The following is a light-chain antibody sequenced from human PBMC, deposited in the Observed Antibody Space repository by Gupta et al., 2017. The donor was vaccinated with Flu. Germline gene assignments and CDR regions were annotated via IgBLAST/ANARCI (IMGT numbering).Light chain of an antibody. CDR3: QQYNKWPPWT. J-gene: IGKJ1*01. CDR1: QSVSSN. CDR2: GAS. V-gene: IGKV3-15*01. Sequence: EIVMTQSPATLSVSPGERATLSCRASQSVSSNLAWYQQKPGQSPRLLIYGASTRATGIPARFSGSGSGKEFTLTISSRQSEDFALYYCQQYNKWPPWTFGQGTKVEIK.